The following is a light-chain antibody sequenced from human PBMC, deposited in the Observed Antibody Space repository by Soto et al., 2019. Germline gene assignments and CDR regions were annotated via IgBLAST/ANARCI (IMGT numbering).Light chain of an antibody. CDR1: QSVLYSPNNKNY. CDR2: WAS. CDR3: QQYYSTPLT. Sequence: DIVMTQSPDSLAVSLGERATINCKSSQSVLYSPNNKNYLAWYQQRPGQPPKLLIYWASTRESGVPDRFSGSGSETDFTRTISSLQAEDVAVYYCQQYYSTPLTFGGGTKVEIK. J-gene: IGKJ4*01. V-gene: IGKV4-1*01.